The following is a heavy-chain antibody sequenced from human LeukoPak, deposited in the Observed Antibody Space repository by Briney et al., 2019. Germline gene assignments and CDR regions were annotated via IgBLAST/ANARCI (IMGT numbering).Heavy chain of an antibody. CDR2: IYYSGST. CDR3: ARAPITMVSYYYGMDV. D-gene: IGHD3-10*01. J-gene: IGHJ6*02. V-gene: IGHV4-59*01. CDR1: GGSISSYY. Sequence: PSETLSLTCTVSGGSISSYYWSWIRQPPGKGLEWIGYIYYSGSTNYNPSLKSRVTISVDTSKNQFSLKLSSVTAADTAVYYCARAPITMVSYYYGMDVWDQGTTVTVSS.